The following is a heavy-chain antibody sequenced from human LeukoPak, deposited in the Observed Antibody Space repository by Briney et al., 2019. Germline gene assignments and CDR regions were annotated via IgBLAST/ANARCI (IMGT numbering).Heavy chain of an antibody. D-gene: IGHD2-15*01. CDR3: ARSGAQGYYYGMDV. CDR1: GFTFSSYS. J-gene: IGHJ6*02. Sequence: GGSLRLSCAASGFTFSSYSMNWARQAPGKGLEWVSYISSNSNTIYYADSVKGRFTISRDNAKNSLYLQMNSLRDEDTAVYYCARSGAQGYYYGMDVWGQGTTVTVSS. CDR2: ISSNSNTI. V-gene: IGHV3-48*02.